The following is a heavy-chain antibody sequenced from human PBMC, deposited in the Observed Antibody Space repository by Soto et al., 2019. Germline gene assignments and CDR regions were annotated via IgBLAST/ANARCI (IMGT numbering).Heavy chain of an antibody. Sequence: ASVKVSCKASGYTSTNYGMHWVRQAPGQRLEWMGWINAYNGNTNYAQKLQGRVTMTRDTSTSTAYMELRSLRSDDTAVYYCAREGGYGDYEVDAFGIWGQGTMVTVSS. D-gene: IGHD4-17*01. CDR1: GYTSTNYG. CDR2: INAYNGNT. J-gene: IGHJ3*02. CDR3: AREGGYGDYEVDAFGI. V-gene: IGHV1-18*04.